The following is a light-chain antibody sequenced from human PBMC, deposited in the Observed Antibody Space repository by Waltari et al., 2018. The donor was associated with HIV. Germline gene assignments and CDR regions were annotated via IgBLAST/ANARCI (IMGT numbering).Light chain of an antibody. J-gene: IGLJ2*01. CDR1: SGDIGHYDY. V-gene: IGLV2-8*01. Sequence: QPALIQPPSASGSPGQSVTISCTGTSGDIGHYDYVPWYQQHPGKAPQIIIYEVSQRSSGVPDRFSGSKSGNTASLTVSGLQAEDEADYYCASYAGHDRFVLLGGGTKVTVL. CDR2: EVS. CDR3: ASYAGHDRFVL.